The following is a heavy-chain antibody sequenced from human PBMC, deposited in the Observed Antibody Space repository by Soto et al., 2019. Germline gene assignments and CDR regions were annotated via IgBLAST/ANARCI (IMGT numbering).Heavy chain of an antibody. CDR1: GFTLSDYY. J-gene: IGHJ4*02. V-gene: IGHV3-11*01. CDR3: ARDLGYYDSSGYLDY. CDR2: NSSSGDII. D-gene: IGHD3-22*01. Sequence: GGSLRLSFAASGFTLSDYYMSWIRQAPGKGLEWVSYNSSSGDIIYYADSMKGRFTISRDNAKNSLYLQMNNLRAEDTAVYYCARDLGYYDSSGYLDYWGQGTLVTVSS.